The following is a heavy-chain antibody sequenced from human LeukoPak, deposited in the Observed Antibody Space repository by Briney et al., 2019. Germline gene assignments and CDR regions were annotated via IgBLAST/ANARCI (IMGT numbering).Heavy chain of an antibody. CDR1: GGSISSGDYY. Sequence: PSETLSLTCTVSGGSISSGDYYWSWIRQHPGKGLEGIGYTFYSGSTYYNPSLKSRVTISVDTSKNQFSLRLSSVTAADTAVYYCARAIRGRMIVVPAATRFDPWGQGTLVTVSS. V-gene: IGHV4-31*03. CDR3: ARAIRGRMIVVPAATRFDP. CDR2: TFYSGST. J-gene: IGHJ5*02. D-gene: IGHD2-2*01.